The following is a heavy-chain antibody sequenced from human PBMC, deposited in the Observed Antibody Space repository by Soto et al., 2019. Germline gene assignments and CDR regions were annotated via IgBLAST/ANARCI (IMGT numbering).Heavy chain of an antibody. Sequence: GASVKVSCKASGGTFSSYTISWVRQAPGQGLEWMGRIIPILGIANYAQKFQGRVTITADKSTSTAYMELSSLRSEDTAVYYCARVPGSSWSSWFDPWGQGTLVTVSS. D-gene: IGHD6-13*01. J-gene: IGHJ5*02. CDR1: GGTFSSYT. CDR2: IIPILGIA. CDR3: ARVPGSSWSSWFDP. V-gene: IGHV1-69*02.